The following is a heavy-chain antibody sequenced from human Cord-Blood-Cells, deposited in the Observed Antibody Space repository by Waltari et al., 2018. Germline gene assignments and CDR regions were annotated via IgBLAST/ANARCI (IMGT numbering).Heavy chain of an antibody. D-gene: IGHD6-13*01. CDR3: ASGGGIAAAGSPYNYYYYGMDV. CDR1: GFTFSSYA. J-gene: IGHJ6*02. V-gene: IGHV3-64D*09. Sequence: EVQLVESGGGLVQPGGSLRLSCSASGFTFSSYAMHWVRQAPGKGLAYVSAISSNGGSTYYADSVKGRFTISRDNSKNTLYLQMSSLRAEDTAVYYCASGGGIAAAGSPYNYYYYGMDVWGQGTTVTVSS. CDR2: ISSNGGST.